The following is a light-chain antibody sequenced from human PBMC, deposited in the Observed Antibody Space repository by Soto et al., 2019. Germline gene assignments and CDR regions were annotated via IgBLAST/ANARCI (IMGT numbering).Light chain of an antibody. CDR2: GAS. CDR3: QQSVDWSLT. V-gene: IGKV3-15*01. J-gene: IGKJ4*01. CDR1: QSVGTN. Sequence: EIVMTQSPATLSVSPGERATLSCRASQSVGTNLAWYQQRPGQAPRLLIYGASTRATGIPAIFSGRGSGTEFTLTVSRLQSEDFALYYGQQSVDWSLTVGGGTKVEVK.